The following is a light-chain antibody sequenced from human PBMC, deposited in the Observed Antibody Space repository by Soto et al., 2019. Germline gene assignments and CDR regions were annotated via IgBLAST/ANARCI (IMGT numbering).Light chain of an antibody. CDR1: QSISSW. J-gene: IGKJ3*01. CDR3: QQYNSYSIFT. Sequence: DIQMTQSPSTLSASVGDRVTITCRASQSISSWLAWYQQKPGKAPKLLIYDASSLESGVPSRFSGSGSGTEFTLPISSLQPDDFATYYCQQYNSYSIFTFGPGTKVDIK. V-gene: IGKV1-5*01. CDR2: DAS.